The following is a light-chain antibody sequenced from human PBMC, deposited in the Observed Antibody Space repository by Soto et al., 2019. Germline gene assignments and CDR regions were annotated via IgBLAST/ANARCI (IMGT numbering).Light chain of an antibody. CDR3: QQWGNSPRVT. Sequence: IVLTQSPGTLSLSPGERATLSCRASDSVSISYLAWYQQRSGQPPRLLIYGTSTRATGIPGRFSGSGSGIDLTLTISRMEPEDSAVYFCQQWGNSPRVTFGGGTKVEI. V-gene: IGKV3-20*01. CDR2: GTS. CDR1: DSVSISY. J-gene: IGKJ4*01.